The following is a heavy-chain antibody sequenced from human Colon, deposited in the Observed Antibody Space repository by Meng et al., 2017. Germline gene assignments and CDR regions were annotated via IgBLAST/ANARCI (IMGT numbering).Heavy chain of an antibody. CDR3: ARTNYGDYNWFDP. Sequence: QGQLQESGPGLVKPSQTLSLTCTVSGGSISSGGFYWSWIRQHPGKGLEWIEYIYYSGSTYYNPSLRSRVAISIDTSKNQFSLKLTSVTAADTAVYFCARTNYGDYNWFDPWGQGTLVTVSS. CDR1: GGSISSGGFY. CDR2: IYYSGST. D-gene: IGHD4-17*01. J-gene: IGHJ5*02. V-gene: IGHV4-31*03.